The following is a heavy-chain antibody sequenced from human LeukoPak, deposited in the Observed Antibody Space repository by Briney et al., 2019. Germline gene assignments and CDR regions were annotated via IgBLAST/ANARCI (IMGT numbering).Heavy chain of an antibody. CDR1: GGSISTGGYH. CDR3: ARRRVATYHFDY. J-gene: IGHJ4*02. Sequence: PLETLSLTCTVSGGSISTGGYHWSWIRQHPGRGLEWIAYIYSSGNTYYNPSLKSRVTISLDTSKNQFSLKLTSVTAADTAVYYCARRRVATYHFDYWGQGTRVTVSS. D-gene: IGHD5-12*01. V-gene: IGHV4-31*03. CDR2: IYSSGNT.